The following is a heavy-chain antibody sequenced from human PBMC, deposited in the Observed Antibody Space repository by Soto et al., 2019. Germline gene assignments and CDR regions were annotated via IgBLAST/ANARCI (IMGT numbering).Heavy chain of an antibody. CDR3: ARHPTVTEYYFDY. Sequence: SETLSLTCTVSGGSISSGGYYWSWIRQHPGKGLEWIGYIYYSGSTYYNPSLKSRVTISVDTSKNQFSLKLSSVTAADTAVYYCARHPTVTEYYFDYWGRGTLVTVSS. CDR1: GGSISSGGYY. D-gene: IGHD4-17*01. V-gene: IGHV4-31*03. J-gene: IGHJ4*02. CDR2: IYYSGST.